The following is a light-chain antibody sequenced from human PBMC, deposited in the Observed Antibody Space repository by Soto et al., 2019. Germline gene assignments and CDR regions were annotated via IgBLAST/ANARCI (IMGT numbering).Light chain of an antibody. J-gene: IGLJ3*02. CDR3: SSFTPSNTLV. Sequence: QSALTQPSSASGSPGQSVTMSCTGTSSDVGGYNYVSWYQQHPGKAPKLIIYEVNKRPPGVPDRFSGSKSGNTASLTVSGLQAEDEADYHCSSFTPSNTLVFGGGTKLTVL. CDR2: EVN. V-gene: IGLV2-8*01. CDR1: SSDVGGYNY.